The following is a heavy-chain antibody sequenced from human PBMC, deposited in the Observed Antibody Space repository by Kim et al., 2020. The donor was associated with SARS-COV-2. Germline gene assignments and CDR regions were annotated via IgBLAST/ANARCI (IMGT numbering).Heavy chain of an antibody. CDR1: GGSFSGYY. CDR3: ARLLLWFGEPSENFDY. J-gene: IGHJ4*02. D-gene: IGHD3-10*01. CDR2: INHSGST. Sequence: SETLSLTCAVYGGSFSGYYWSWIRQPPGKGLEWIGEINHSGSTNYNPSLKSRVTISVDTSKNQFSLKLSSVTAADTAVYYCARLLLWFGEPSENFDYWGQGTLVTVSS. V-gene: IGHV4-34*01.